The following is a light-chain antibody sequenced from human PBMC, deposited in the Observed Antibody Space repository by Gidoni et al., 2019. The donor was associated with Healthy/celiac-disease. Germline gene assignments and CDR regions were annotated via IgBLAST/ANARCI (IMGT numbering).Light chain of an antibody. J-gene: IGKJ2*01. CDR3: MQALQTPMYT. Sequence: DIVITHSLPVTPGEPASISCRSSQSLLHSNGYNYLDWYLQKPGQSPQLLIYLGSNRASGVPDRLSGSGSGTDFTLKISRVEAEDVGVYYCMQALQTPMYTFGQGTKMEIK. V-gene: IGKV2-28*01. CDR1: QSLLHSNGYNY. CDR2: LGS.